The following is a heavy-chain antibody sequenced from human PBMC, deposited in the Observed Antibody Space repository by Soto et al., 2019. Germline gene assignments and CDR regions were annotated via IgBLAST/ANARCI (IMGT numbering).Heavy chain of an antibody. V-gene: IGHV3-30*18. Sequence: GGSLRLSCAASGFTFSSYGMHWVRQAPGKGLEWVAVISYDGSNKYYADSVKGRFTISRDNSKNTLYLQMNSLRAEDTAVYYCAKDQVGGYCSSTSCPGRGYYYGMDVWGPGTTVTVSS. CDR3: AKDQVGGYCSSTSCPGRGYYYGMDV. J-gene: IGHJ6*02. CDR1: GFTFSSYG. D-gene: IGHD2-2*01. CDR2: ISYDGSNK.